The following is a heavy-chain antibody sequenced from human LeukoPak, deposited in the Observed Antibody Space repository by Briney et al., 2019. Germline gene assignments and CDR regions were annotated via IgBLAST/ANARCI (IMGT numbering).Heavy chain of an antibody. CDR3: ASSESVARNVKYSSSLYYFDY. J-gene: IGHJ4*02. Sequence: GGSLRLSCAASGFTFSSYAMSWVRQAPGKGLEWVSAISGSGGSTYYADSVKGRFTISRDNSKNTLYLQMNSLRAEDTAVYYCASSESVARNVKYSSSLYYFDYWGQGTLVTVSS. CDR1: GFTFSSYA. V-gene: IGHV3-23*01. CDR2: ISGSGGST. D-gene: IGHD6-13*01.